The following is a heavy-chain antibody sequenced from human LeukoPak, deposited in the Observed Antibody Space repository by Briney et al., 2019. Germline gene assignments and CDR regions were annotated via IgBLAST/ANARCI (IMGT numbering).Heavy chain of an antibody. D-gene: IGHD6-19*01. CDR1: GYTFTGYY. CDR3: ARRVFSGWGYYFDY. V-gene: IGHV1-2*02. J-gene: IGHJ4*02. CDR2: INPKSGGT. Sequence: GASVKVSCKAPGYTFTGYYMHWVRQAPGQGLEWVGWINPKSGGTNYAQKFQGRVTMTSDTSITTVYMELSRLRSGDTAVYYCARRVFSGWGYYFDYWGQGTLVTVSS.